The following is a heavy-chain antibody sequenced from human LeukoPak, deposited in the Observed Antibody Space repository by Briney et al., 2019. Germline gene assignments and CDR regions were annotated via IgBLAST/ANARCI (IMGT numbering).Heavy chain of an antibody. J-gene: IGHJ4*02. V-gene: IGHV3-66*01. D-gene: IGHD3-10*01. CDR2: IYSGDTT. CDR3: ASILRSSSGYYFDY. Sequence: GGSLRLSCAASGFTVSTNYMSWVRQAPGKGLEWVSVIYSGDTTFYADSVRGKFTISRDNSKNTLYLQMNSLRAEDTAVYYCASILRSSSGYYFDYWGQGTLGSVSS. CDR1: GFTVSTNY.